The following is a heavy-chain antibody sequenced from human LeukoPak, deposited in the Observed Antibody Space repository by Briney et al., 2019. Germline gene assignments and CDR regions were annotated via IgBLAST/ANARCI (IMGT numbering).Heavy chain of an antibody. CDR3: ARVGGGHLGFDY. CDR2: IFYSGST. Sequence: PSQTLSPTCTVSGGSVSSGGYYWSWIRQHPGKGPEWIGYIFYSGSTHYNPSLKRRVTLSLDTSKNQFSLKLSSVTAADTAIYYCARVGGGHLGFDYWAREPWSPSPQ. J-gene: IGHJ4*02. D-gene: IGHD2-15*01. CDR1: GGSVSSGGYY. V-gene: IGHV4-31*03.